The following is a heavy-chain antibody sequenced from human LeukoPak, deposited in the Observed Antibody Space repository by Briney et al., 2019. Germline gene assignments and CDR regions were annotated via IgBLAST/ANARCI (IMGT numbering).Heavy chain of an antibody. D-gene: IGHD4-17*01. Sequence: GGSLRLSCAASGFTFSSYWMSWVRQAPGKGLEWVANIKQDGSEKYYVDSVKGRFTISRDNAKNSLYLQMSSLRAEDTAVYYCARDQGRTTVTNWFDPWGQGTLVTVSS. CDR1: GFTFSSYW. CDR2: IKQDGSEK. J-gene: IGHJ5*02. V-gene: IGHV3-7*05. CDR3: ARDQGRTTVTNWFDP.